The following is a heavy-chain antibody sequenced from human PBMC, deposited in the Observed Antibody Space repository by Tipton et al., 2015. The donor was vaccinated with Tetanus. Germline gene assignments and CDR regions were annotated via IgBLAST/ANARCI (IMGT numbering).Heavy chain of an antibody. CDR2: IYYSGST. CDR1: GGSISSGGYY. J-gene: IGHJ5*02. Sequence: TLSLTCTVSGGSISSGGYYWSWIRQHPGKGLEWIGYIYYSGSTYYNPSLKSRVTISVDTSKNQFSLKLSSVTAADTAVYYCASSYCSGGSCYSSWFDPWGQGTLVTVSS. D-gene: IGHD2-15*01. CDR3: ASSYCSGGSCYSSWFDP. V-gene: IGHV4-30-4*08.